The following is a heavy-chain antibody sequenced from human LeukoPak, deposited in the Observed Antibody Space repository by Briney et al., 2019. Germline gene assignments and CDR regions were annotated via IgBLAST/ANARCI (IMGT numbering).Heavy chain of an antibody. V-gene: IGHV4-61*02. CDR2: IYTSGST. Sequence: SQTLSLTCTVSGGSISSGSYYWSWIRQPAGKGLEWIGRIYTSGSTYYNPSLKSRVTISVDTSKNQFSLKLSSVTAADTAVYYCARSRWLQLGYFDYWGQGNLVTVSS. D-gene: IGHD5-24*01. J-gene: IGHJ4*02. CDR1: GGSISSGSYY. CDR3: ARSRWLQLGYFDY.